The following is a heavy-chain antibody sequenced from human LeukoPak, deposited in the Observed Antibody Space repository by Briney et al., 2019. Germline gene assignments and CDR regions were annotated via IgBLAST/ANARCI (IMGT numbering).Heavy chain of an antibody. CDR2: IYYSGST. CDR1: GGSVSSADYY. CDR3: ARDVRGVRDY. V-gene: IGHV4-61*08. Sequence: PSETLSLTCTVSGGSVSSADYYWSWIRQPPGKGLEWIGYIYYSGSTNYNPPLKSRVTISVDTSKNQFSLKLSSVTAADTAVYYCARDVRGVRDYWGQGTLVTVSS. J-gene: IGHJ4*02. D-gene: IGHD3-10*02.